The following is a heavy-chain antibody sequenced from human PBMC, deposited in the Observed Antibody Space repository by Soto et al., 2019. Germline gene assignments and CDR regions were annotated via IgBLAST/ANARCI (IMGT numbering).Heavy chain of an antibody. J-gene: IGHJ4*02. Sequence: QVQLVESGGGVVQPGRSLRLSCAASGFTFSSYAMHWVRQAPGKGLEWVAVISYDGSNKYYADSVKGRFTISRDNSKNTLYLQMNSLRAEDTAVYYCARVFKSSSEYAAVDYWGQVTLVTVSS. V-gene: IGHV3-30-3*01. CDR1: GFTFSSYA. CDR3: ARVFKSSSEYAAVDY. CDR2: ISYDGSNK. D-gene: IGHD6-6*01.